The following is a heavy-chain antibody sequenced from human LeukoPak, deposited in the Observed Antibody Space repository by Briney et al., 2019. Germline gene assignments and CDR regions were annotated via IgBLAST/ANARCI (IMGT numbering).Heavy chain of an antibody. CDR1: GGSISSYY. J-gene: IGHJ4*02. V-gene: IGHV4-4*09. Sequence: SETLSLTCTVSGGSISSYYWSWIRQPPGKGLEWIGYIYTSGSTNYNPSLKSRVTISVDTSKNQFSLKLSSVTAADTAVYYCARQRSPLVGIAAPQYYFDYWGQGTLVTVSS. CDR2: IYTSGST. D-gene: IGHD6-25*01. CDR3: ARQRSPLVGIAAPQYYFDY.